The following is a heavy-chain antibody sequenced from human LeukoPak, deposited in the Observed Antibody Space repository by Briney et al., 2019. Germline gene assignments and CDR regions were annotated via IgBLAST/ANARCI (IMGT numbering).Heavy chain of an antibody. J-gene: IGHJ4*02. D-gene: IGHD4-17*01. CDR1: GFTFSGYA. Sequence: GGSLRLSCAASGFTFSGYAMSWVRQAPGKGLEWVSAISGSGGSTYYADSVKGRFTISRDNPKNTLYLQMNSLRAEDTAVYYCAKMSRVYGDYEDYWGQGTLVTVSS. V-gene: IGHV3-23*01. CDR3: AKMSRVYGDYEDY. CDR2: ISGSGGST.